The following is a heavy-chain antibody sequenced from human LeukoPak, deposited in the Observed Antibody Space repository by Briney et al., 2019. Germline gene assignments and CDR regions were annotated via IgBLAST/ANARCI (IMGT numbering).Heavy chain of an antibody. CDR3: ARGLLWFGESYGMDV. Sequence: GGSLRLSCAASGFTVSSNYMSWVRQAPGKGLEWVSVIYSGGSTYYADSVKGRFTISRDNSKNTLYLQMNSLRAEDTAVYYCARGLLWFGESYGMDVWGKGTTVTVSS. CDR1: GFTVSSNY. V-gene: IGHV3-53*01. D-gene: IGHD3-10*01. CDR2: IYSGGST. J-gene: IGHJ6*04.